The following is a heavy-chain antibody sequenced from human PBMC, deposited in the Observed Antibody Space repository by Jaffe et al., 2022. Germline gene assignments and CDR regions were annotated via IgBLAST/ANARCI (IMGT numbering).Heavy chain of an antibody. Sequence: QVTLRESGPALVKPTQTLTLTCTFSGFSLSTSGMCVSWIRQPPGKALEWLALIDWDDDKYYSTSLKTRLTISKDTSKNQVVLTMTNMDPVDTATYYCARTLYGDYAAGSLSFAFDIWGQGTMVTVSS. CDR1: GFSLSTSGMC. D-gene: IGHD4-17*01. V-gene: IGHV2-70*01. CDR2: IDWDDDK. J-gene: IGHJ3*02. CDR3: ARTLYGDYAAGSLSFAFDI.